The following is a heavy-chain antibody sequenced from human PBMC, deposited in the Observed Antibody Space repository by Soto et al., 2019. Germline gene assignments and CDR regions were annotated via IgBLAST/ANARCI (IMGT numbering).Heavy chain of an antibody. CDR1: VFTFSSYG. J-gene: IGHJ3*02. Sequence: PGGSLRLSCAASVFTFSSYGMHWVRQAPGKGLEWVAVISYDGSNKYYADSVKGRFTISRDNSKNTLYLQMNSLRAEDTAVYYCAKVDCSTTNCYWNDAFDIWGQGTMVTVSS. D-gene: IGHD2-2*01. CDR3: AKVDCSTTNCYWNDAFDI. CDR2: ISYDGSNK. V-gene: IGHV3-30*18.